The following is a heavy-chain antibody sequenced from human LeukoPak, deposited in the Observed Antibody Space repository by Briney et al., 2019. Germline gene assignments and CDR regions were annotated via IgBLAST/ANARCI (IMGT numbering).Heavy chain of an antibody. CDR1: GFSITSGYF. CDR3: ARGQVYDYWTQVSWKFDL. CDR2: IYTTGAGST. Sequence: SETLSLTCSVSGFSITSGYFWGWIRQSPGKGLEWIGNIYTTGAGSTYYNPSVKSRVTLFSDKAKNQLSLKMNSVTAADTAVYYCARGQVYDYWTQVSWKFDLWGRGTLVSVSS. J-gene: IGHJ2*01. D-gene: IGHD3/OR15-3a*01. V-gene: IGHV4-38-2*02.